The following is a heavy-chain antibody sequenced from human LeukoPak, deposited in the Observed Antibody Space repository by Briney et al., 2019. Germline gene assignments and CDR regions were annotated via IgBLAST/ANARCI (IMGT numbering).Heavy chain of an antibody. D-gene: IGHD6-19*01. V-gene: IGHV4-34*01. J-gene: IGHJ4*02. CDR1: GGSFSGYY. CDR3: ARGVRDTVGWYHLGS. Sequence: SETLSLTCAVYGGSFSGYYWSWIRQPPGKGLEWIGEINHSGSTNYNPSLKSRVTISVDTSKNQFSLKLSSVTAADTAVYYCARGVRDTVGWYHLGSWGQGTLVTVSS. CDR2: INHSGST.